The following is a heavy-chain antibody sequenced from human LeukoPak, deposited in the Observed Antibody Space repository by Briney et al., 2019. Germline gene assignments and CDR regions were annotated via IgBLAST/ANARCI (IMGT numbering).Heavy chain of an antibody. J-gene: IGHJ4*02. CDR3: VSFYEAY. CDR1: GNYW. D-gene: IGHD2/OR15-2a*01. V-gene: IGHV3-74*01. CDR2: INSDGSWT. Sequence: GSLRLSCAASGNYWMHWVRQAPGKGLVWVSHINSDGSWTSYADSVKGRFTISKDKAKNTVYLQMNNLRAEDTAVYYCVSFYEAYWGRGTLVTVSS.